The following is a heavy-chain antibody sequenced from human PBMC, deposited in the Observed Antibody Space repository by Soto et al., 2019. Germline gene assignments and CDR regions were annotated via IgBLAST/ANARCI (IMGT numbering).Heavy chain of an antibody. CDR1: GGSISSGDYY. J-gene: IGHJ6*02. CDR3: ARDYGSGSYYPGYYYYGMDV. CDR2: IYYSGST. D-gene: IGHD3-10*01. V-gene: IGHV4-30-4*01. Sequence: SETLSLTCTVSGGSISSGDYYWSWIRQPPGKGLEWIGYIYYSGSTYYNPSLKSRVTISVDTSKNQFSLKLSSVTAADTAVYYCARDYGSGSYYPGYYYYGMDVWGQGTTVTSP.